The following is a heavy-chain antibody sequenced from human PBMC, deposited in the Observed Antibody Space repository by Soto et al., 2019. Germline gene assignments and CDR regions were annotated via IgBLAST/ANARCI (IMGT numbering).Heavy chain of an antibody. J-gene: IGHJ6*03. CDR3: ARGGRITIFGVVNVPMDV. Sequence: AGSLRHSCAPSGFTFSTHAMHWVRQAPGKGLEYVSAISSNGGSTYYANSVKGRFTISRDNSKNTLYLQMGSLRAEDMAVYYCARGGRITIFGVVNVPMDVWGKGT. CDR1: GFTFSTHA. V-gene: IGHV3-64*01. CDR2: ISSNGGST. D-gene: IGHD3-3*01.